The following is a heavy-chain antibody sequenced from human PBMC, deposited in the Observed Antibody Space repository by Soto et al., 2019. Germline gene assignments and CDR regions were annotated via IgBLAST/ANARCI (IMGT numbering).Heavy chain of an antibody. CDR1: GGSISSYY. Sequence: QVQLQESGPGLVKPSETLSLTCTVSGGSISSYYWSWIRQPPGKGLEWIGYIYYSGSTNYNPSLKSRVSISVDTSKNQFSLKLSSVTAADTAVYYCAREVVVVPAAMTPYYYYYYVDVWGKGTTVTVSS. CDR3: AREVVVVPAAMTPYYYYYYVDV. J-gene: IGHJ6*03. V-gene: IGHV4-59*01. CDR2: IYYSGST. D-gene: IGHD2-2*01.